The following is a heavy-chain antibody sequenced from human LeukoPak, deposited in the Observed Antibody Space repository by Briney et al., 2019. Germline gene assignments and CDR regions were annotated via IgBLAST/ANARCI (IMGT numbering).Heavy chain of an antibody. J-gene: IGHJ4*02. CDR1: GYTFTTNG. Sequence: ASVTVSCTASGYTFTTNGISWVRQAPGQGLEWMGWISDYNGNRKYAQKLQGRVIMTTDRSTSTAYMELRSLRSDDTAVYYCARGYRPGVRSGYPDLFDYWGQGTLVTVSS. D-gene: IGHD3-22*01. V-gene: IGHV1-18*01. CDR3: ARGYRPGVRSGYPDLFDY. CDR2: ISDYNGNR.